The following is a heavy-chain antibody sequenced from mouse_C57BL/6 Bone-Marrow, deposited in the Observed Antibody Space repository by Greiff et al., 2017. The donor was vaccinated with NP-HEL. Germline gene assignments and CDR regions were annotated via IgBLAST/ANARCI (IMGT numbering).Heavy chain of an antibody. Sequence: EVMLVESGGDLVKPGGSLKLSCAASGFTFSSYGMSWVRQTPDKRLEWVATISSGGSYTYYPDSVKGRFTISRDNAKNTLYLQMSSLKSEDTAMYYCARQGSEGFAYWGQGTLVTVSA. J-gene: IGHJ3*01. CDR1: GFTFSSYG. D-gene: IGHD3-2*02. V-gene: IGHV5-6*01. CDR3: ARQGSEGFAY. CDR2: ISSGGSYT.